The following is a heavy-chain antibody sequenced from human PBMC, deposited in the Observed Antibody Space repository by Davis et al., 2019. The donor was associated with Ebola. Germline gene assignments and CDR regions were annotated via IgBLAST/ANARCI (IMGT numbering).Heavy chain of an antibody. Sequence: AASVKVSCKASGYTFTSYYMHWVRQAPGQGLEWMGIINPSGGSTNYAQKFQGRVTITADKSTSTAYMELSSLRSEDTAVYYCARAIVVVPAAIWTYYYYGMDVWGQGTTVTVSS. V-gene: IGHV1-46*01. D-gene: IGHD2-2*01. J-gene: IGHJ6*02. CDR3: ARAIVVVPAAIWTYYYYGMDV. CDR2: INPSGGST. CDR1: GYTFTSYY.